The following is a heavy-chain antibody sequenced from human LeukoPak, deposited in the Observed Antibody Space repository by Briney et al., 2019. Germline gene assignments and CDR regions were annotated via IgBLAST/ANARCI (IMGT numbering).Heavy chain of an antibody. CDR3: VLAGSGSYYFDY. D-gene: IGHD3-10*01. J-gene: IGHJ4*02. Sequence: GESLRISCKGFGYRFTNYWIGWVRQMPGKGLEWMGIIYPGDSDTRYSPSFQGQVTISADKSINTAYLQWSSLKASDTAMYYCVLAGSGSYYFDYWGQGILVTVSS. V-gene: IGHV5-51*01. CDR2: IYPGDSDT. CDR1: GYRFTNYW.